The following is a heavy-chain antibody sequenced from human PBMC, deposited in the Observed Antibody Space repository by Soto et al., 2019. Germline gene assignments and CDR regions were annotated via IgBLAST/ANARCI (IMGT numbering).Heavy chain of an antibody. D-gene: IGHD1-26*01. CDR3: ANFYSGSYSTY. V-gene: IGHV3-74*01. J-gene: IGHJ4*02. CDR1: GFTPNYYW. CDR2: INSDGTTT. Sequence: GGSLRLSCTASGFTPNYYWMHWVRQAPGKGLVWVSRINSDGTTTNYADSVKGRFTISRDNAKNTLYLEMNSLRAEDTAVYYCANFYSGSYSTYWGQGTLVTVSS.